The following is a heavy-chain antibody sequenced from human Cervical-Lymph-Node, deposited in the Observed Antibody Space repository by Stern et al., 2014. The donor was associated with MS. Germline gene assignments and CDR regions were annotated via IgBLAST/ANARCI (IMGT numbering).Heavy chain of an antibody. CDR2: ISAYHGNT. V-gene: IGHV1-18*01. J-gene: IGHJ4*02. CDR1: GYTFTSYG. Sequence: QVQLVESGNEVKKPGASVKVSCEASGYTFTSYGISWVRQAPGQGLEWMGWISAYHGNTNYEQKFQDRVTMTTDTSTSTVYMELRNLRSDDAALYYCARAAGILDFWGQGTLVTVSS. CDR3: ARAAGILDF. D-gene: IGHD1-1*01.